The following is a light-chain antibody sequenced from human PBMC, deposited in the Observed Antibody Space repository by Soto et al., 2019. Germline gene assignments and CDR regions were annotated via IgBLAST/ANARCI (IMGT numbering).Light chain of an antibody. Sequence: QSVLTQAASVSGSPGQSITISCTGTSSDVGAYNLVSWYQHHPDKAPKLMISEVSNRPSGVSDRFSGSKSGNTASLTISGLQAEDEADYYCASLTTTNFVFGTGTKVTVL. V-gene: IGLV2-14*01. CDR1: SSDVGAYNL. CDR3: ASLTTTNFV. CDR2: EVS. J-gene: IGLJ1*01.